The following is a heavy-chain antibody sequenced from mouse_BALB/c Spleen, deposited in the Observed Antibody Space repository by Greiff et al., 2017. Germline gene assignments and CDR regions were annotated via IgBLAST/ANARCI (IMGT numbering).Heavy chain of an antibody. CDR1: GYTFTSYW. D-gene: IGHD2-2*01. J-gene: IGHJ4*01. CDR2: IYPSDSST. Sequence: VQLQQPGAELVRPGASVKLSCTASGYTFTSYWIHWVQQSPGQGLEWIGYIYPSDSSTNYTQKFKDKATLTVDKTSSTAYMQLISPTSEDTAVYYCTRLDGYDGYYAMDYWGQGTSVTVSS. V-gene: IGHV1-69*02. CDR3: TRLDGYDGYYAMDY.